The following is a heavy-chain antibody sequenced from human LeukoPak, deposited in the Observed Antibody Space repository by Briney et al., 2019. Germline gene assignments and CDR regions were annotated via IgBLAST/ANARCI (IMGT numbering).Heavy chain of an antibody. CDR2: IYYSGST. V-gene: IGHV4-59*01. D-gene: IGHD3-16*01. CDR1: GGSISSYY. Sequence: PSETLSLTCTVSGGSISSYYWSWIRQPPGKGLEWIGYIYYSGSTNYNPSLKSQVTISVDTSKNQFSLKLSSVTAADTAVYYCARRRGTSGFDYWGQGTLVTVSS. CDR3: ARRRGTSGFDY. J-gene: IGHJ4*02.